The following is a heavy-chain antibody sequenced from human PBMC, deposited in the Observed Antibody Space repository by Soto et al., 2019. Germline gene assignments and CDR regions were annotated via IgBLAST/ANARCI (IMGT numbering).Heavy chain of an antibody. D-gene: IGHD2-2*01. J-gene: IGHJ6*02. Sequence: ASVKVSCKASGYTFTNFGISWVRQAPGQGLEWMGWISAYNGNTNYAQKLQGRVTMTTDTSTSTAYMELRSLRSDDTAVYYCARWQPYCISTSCPLADYYYGMDVWGQGTTVTVSS. CDR2: ISAYNGNT. CDR1: GYTFTNFG. CDR3: ARWQPYCISTSCPLADYYYGMDV. V-gene: IGHV1-18*01.